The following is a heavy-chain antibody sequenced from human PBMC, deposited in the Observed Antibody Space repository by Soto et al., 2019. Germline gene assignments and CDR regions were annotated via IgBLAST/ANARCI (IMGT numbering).Heavy chain of an antibody. D-gene: IGHD2-2*01. J-gene: IGHJ6*02. Sequence: GDSLKISCKGSGYSFTSYWISWVRQMPGKGLEWMGRIDPSDSYTNYSPSFQGHVTISADKSISTAYLQWSSLKASDTAMYYCASEDCSSTSCYGLSGLDVWGQGTSLPVSS. CDR1: GYSFTSYW. CDR3: ASEDCSSTSCYGLSGLDV. V-gene: IGHV5-10-1*01. CDR2: IDPSDSYT.